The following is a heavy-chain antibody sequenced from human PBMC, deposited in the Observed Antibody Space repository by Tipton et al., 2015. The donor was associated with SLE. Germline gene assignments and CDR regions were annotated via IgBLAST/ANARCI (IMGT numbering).Heavy chain of an antibody. CDR3: ARATDWNLSPDV. V-gene: IGHV4-31*02. CDR2: ISYSGGT. Sequence: LRLSCSVSGASISSGAIYWSWFRHHPGKGLEWIGYISYSGGTYYNPTLKSRVTLSVDTSKDQFSLRLTSVTAADTAVYYCARATDWNLSPDVWGKGTTVTVSS. J-gene: IGHJ6*04. CDR1: GASISSGAIY. D-gene: IGHD1-7*01.